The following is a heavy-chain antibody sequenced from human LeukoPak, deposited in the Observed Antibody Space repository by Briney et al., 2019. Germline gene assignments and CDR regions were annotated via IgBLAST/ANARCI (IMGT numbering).Heavy chain of an antibody. CDR3: ARRGLRMITF. CDR2: IYYSGST. D-gene: IGHD3-16*01. CDR1: GGSISSSSYY. V-gene: IGHV4-39*07. J-gene: IGHJ4*02. Sequence: SETLSLTCTVSGGSISSSSYYWGWIRQPPGKGLEWIGSIYYSGSTYYNPSLKSRVTISVDTSKNQFSLKLSSVTAADTAVYYCARRGLRMITFGGQGTLVTVSS.